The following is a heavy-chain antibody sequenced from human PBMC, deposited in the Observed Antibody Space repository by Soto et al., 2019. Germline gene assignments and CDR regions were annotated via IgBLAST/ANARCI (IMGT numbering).Heavy chain of an antibody. CDR1: GFTFSSNS. J-gene: IGHJ5*02. CDR2: ISSSSSTI. Sequence: GGSLRLSCAASGFTFSSNSMDWVRQAPGKGLEWISYISSSSSTIYADSVKGRFTISRDNAKNSLYLQMNSLRDEDTAVYYCARVIWSGHLTSDLWGQGTLVTVSS. V-gene: IGHV3-48*02. D-gene: IGHD3-3*01. CDR3: ARVIWSGHLTSDL.